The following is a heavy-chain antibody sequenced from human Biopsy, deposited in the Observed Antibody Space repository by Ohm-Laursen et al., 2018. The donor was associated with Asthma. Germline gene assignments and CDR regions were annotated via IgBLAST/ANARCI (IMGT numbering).Heavy chain of an antibody. J-gene: IGHJ4*02. D-gene: IGHD3-22*01. CDR2: IYYSGST. Sequence: SQTLSLTCTVSYGSITSGGYYWTWIRQHTGKGLEWIGFIYYSGSTYYNPSLKSRVSISIDTSKNQFSLKLSSVTAAHTAVYYCARAQDYYDSRGYYRSFDYWGQGTLVTVSS. V-gene: IGHV4-31*02. CDR1: YGSITSGGYY. CDR3: ARAQDYYDSRGYYRSFDY.